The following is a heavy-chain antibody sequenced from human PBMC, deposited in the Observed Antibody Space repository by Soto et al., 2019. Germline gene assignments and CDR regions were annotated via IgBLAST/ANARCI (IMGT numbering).Heavy chain of an antibody. Sequence: QITLKESGPTLVKPTQTLTLTCTFSGFSLSTRGVAVGWFRQPPGKALEWLALIYWDEDKWYSPSLKSRLTVTDDTSQNQVVLTMPNMDPVDTATYYCAHRPRGYAYYFDYWGQGTLVTVSS. J-gene: IGHJ4*02. D-gene: IGHD5-12*01. CDR2: IYWDEDK. CDR1: GFSLSTRGVA. CDR3: AHRPRGYAYYFDY. V-gene: IGHV2-5*02.